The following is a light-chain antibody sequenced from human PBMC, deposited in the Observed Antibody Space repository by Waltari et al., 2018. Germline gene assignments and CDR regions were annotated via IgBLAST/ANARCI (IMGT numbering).Light chain of an antibody. Sequence: DIQMTQSPSSLSASVGDRVTITCRASQSISSYLNWYQQKPGKAPKLLIYAASRLQSGVPSRFSGSGSGTDFTLTISSLQPEDFATYYCQQYDNLPLTFGGGTKVEIK. J-gene: IGKJ4*01. CDR2: AAS. V-gene: IGKV1-39*01. CDR1: QSISSY. CDR3: QQYDNLPLT.